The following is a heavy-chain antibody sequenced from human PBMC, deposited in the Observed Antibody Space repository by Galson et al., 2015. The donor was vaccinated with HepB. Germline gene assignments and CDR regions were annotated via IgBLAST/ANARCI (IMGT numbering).Heavy chain of an antibody. V-gene: IGHV4-34*01. Sequence: LSLTCAVYGGSFSGYYWSWIRQPPGKGLEWIGEINHSGSTNYNPSLKSRVTISVDTSKNQFSLKLSSVTAADTAVYYCARGLGYYYDSSGYPNWFDPWGQGTLVTVSS. J-gene: IGHJ5*02. D-gene: IGHD3-22*01. CDR3: ARGLGYYYDSSGYPNWFDP. CDR2: INHSGST. CDR1: GGSFSGYY.